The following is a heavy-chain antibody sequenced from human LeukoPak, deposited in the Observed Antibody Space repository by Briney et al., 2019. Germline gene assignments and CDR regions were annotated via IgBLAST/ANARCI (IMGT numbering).Heavy chain of an antibody. CDR3: ARRSIHALGFDY. V-gene: IGHV3-21*01. Sequence: GGSLRLACAASGFTFSSYSMNWVRQAPGKGLEWVSSISSSSSYIYYADSVKGRVTISSDNAKNSLYLQMNSLRAEDTAVYYCARRSIHALGFDYWGQGTLVTVSS. CDR1: GFTFSSYS. D-gene: IGHD6-6*01. J-gene: IGHJ4*02. CDR2: ISSSSSYI.